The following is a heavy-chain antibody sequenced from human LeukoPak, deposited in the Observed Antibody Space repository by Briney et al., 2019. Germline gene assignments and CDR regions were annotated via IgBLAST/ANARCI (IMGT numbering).Heavy chain of an antibody. CDR2: IDGDARTI. CDR1: GFTFSTTW. J-gene: IGHJ4*02. Sequence: GGSLRLSCAASGFTFSTTWVHWVRQAPGQGLVWVSRIDGDARTIDYADSVKGRFIISRDNAKNTLYLQMNSLRPEDTAVYYCATAEAFYFQNWGQGTLVTVSS. CDR3: ATAEAFYFQN. V-gene: IGHV3-74*01.